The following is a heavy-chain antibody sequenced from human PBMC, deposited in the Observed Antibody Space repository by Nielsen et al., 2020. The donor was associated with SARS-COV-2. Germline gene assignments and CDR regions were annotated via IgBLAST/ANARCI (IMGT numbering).Heavy chain of an antibody. D-gene: IGHD2-2*01. V-gene: IGHV3-30-3*01. CDR2: ISYDGSNK. CDR1: GFTFSSYA. J-gene: IGHJ5*02. CDR3: AKDPAVVPAPGDNWFDP. Sequence: GESLKISCAASGFTFSSYAMHWVRQAPGKGLEWVAVISYDGSNKYYADSVKGRFTISRDNSKNTLYLQMNSLRAEDTAVYWCAKDPAVVPAPGDNWFDPWGQGTLVTVSS.